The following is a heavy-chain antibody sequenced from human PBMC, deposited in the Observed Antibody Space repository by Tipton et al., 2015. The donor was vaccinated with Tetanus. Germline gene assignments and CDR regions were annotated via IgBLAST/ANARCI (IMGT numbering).Heavy chain of an antibody. CDR1: GGTFSNYA. CDR2: ITPIFGTT. Sequence: QSGPEVKKPGSSVKVSCKASGGTFSNYALSWVRQAPGQGLEWVGGITPIFGTTNSAPKFQGRVTITADESTSTAYMELSSLRSEDTGLYYCAGAPNRISRAYDLWGQGTQITVSS. D-gene: IGHD1-14*01. V-gene: IGHV1-69*01. J-gene: IGHJ5*02. CDR3: AGAPNRISRAYDL.